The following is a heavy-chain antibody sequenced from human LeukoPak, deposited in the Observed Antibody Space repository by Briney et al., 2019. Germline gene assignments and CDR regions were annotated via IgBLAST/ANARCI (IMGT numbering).Heavy chain of an antibody. J-gene: IGHJ4*02. D-gene: IGHD4-23*01. CDR3: AKDGSSSYGGTTGFDY. Sequence: GGSLRLSCAASGFTFSSYAMSWVRQAPGKGLEWVSAISGSGGSTYYADSVKGRFTISRDNSKNTLYLQMNSLRAEDMALYYCAKDGSSSYGGTTGFDYWGQGTLVTVSS. CDR2: ISGSGGST. V-gene: IGHV3-23*01. CDR1: GFTFSSYA.